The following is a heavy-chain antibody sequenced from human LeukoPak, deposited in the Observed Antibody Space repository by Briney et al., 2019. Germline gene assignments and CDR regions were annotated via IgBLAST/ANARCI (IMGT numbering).Heavy chain of an antibody. Sequence: ASVKVSCKASGYTLTELSMHWVRQAPGKGLEWMGGFDPEDGETIYAQKFQGRVTMTEDTSTDTAYMELSSLRSEDTAVYYCATSGRRAGAYYFDYWDQGTLVTVSS. CDR1: GYTLTELS. CDR3: ATSGRRAGAYYFDY. J-gene: IGHJ4*02. V-gene: IGHV1-24*01. D-gene: IGHD1-26*01. CDR2: FDPEDGET.